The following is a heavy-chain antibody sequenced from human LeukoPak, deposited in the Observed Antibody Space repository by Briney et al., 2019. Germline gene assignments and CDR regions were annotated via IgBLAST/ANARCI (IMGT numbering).Heavy chain of an antibody. CDR1: GGSISSYY. D-gene: IGHD6-13*01. V-gene: IGHV4-59*01. CDR3: ARDTWVAAAGTVGMDV. Sequence: SETLSLTCTVSGGSISSYYWSWIRQPPGKGLEWIGYIYYSGSTNYNPSLKSRVTISVDTSKNQFSLKLSSVTAADTAVYYCARDTWVAAAGTVGMDVWGQGTTVTVSS. CDR2: IYYSGST. J-gene: IGHJ6*02.